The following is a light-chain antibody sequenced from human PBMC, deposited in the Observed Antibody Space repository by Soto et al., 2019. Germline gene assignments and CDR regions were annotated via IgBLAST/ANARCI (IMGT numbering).Light chain of an antibody. J-gene: IGLJ2*01. CDR1: SSDVGGYNY. V-gene: IGLV2-14*01. CDR3: SSHTSSSTLVV. CDR2: DVS. Sequence: QSALTQPASVSGSPGQSITISCTGTSSDVGGYNYVSWYQRHPGKAPKLMIYDVSNRPSGVSNRFSGSKSANTASLTISGLQAEDEADYYCSSHTSSSTLVVFGGGTKATVL.